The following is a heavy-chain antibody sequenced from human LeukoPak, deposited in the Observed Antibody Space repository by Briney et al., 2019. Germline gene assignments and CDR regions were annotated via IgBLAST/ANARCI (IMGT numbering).Heavy chain of an antibody. J-gene: IGHJ4*02. CDR2: IKQDGSEK. V-gene: IGHV3-7*03. CDR3: GKGGGSYYGSGSLGYFDY. CDR1: GFTFSSYW. Sequence: GGSLRLSCAASGFTFSSYWMSWVRQAPGKGLEWVANIKQDGSEKYYADSVKGRFTISRDNAKNSLYLQMNSLRAEDTALYYCGKGGGSYYGSGSLGYFDYWGQGTLVTVPS. D-gene: IGHD3-10*01.